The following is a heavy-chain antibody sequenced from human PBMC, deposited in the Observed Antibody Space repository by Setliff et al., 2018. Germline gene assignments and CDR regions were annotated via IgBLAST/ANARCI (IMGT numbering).Heavy chain of an antibody. D-gene: IGHD2-15*01. CDR3: ARLPGYCNGGNCYGYYTFDI. V-gene: IGHV4-39*01. Sequence: SETLSLTCTGSGASVSGNSYYWGWIRQPPGKGLEWIGSINYSGSTYYSPSLKSRVIVSVDTSKNQFSLKLSSVTAADTAVYYCARLPGYCNGGNCYGYYTFDIWGQGTMVTVSS. CDR2: INYSGST. CDR1: GASVSGNSYY. J-gene: IGHJ3*02.